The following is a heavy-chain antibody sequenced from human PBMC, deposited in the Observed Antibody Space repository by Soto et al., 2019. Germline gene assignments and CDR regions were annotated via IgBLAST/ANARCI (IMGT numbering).Heavy chain of an antibody. CDR3: ARDRRLITMVRGVSLWFDP. D-gene: IGHD3-10*01. Sequence: SETLSLTFAVYGGSFSGYYWSWIRQPPGKGLEWIGEINHSGSTNYNPSLKSRVTISVDTSKNQFSLKLSSVTAADTAVYYCARDRRLITMVRGVSLWFDPWGQGTLVT. CDR1: GGSFSGYY. CDR2: INHSGST. V-gene: IGHV4-34*01. J-gene: IGHJ5*02.